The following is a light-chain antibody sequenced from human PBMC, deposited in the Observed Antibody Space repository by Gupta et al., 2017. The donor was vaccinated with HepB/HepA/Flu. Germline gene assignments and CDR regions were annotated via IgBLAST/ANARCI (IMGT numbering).Light chain of an antibody. CDR3: QQRSNGSSVT. CDR1: PSVSSY. Sequence: IVLTQSPATLSLSPGERATLSCRASPSVSSYFSWYQQKPGQAASLLIYDASNRATGIPARIISSGSGTDYTPIISSLEPEDYLVDYCQQRSNGSSVTFGRGTKVEIK. V-gene: IGKV3-11*01. J-gene: IGKJ4*01. CDR2: DAS.